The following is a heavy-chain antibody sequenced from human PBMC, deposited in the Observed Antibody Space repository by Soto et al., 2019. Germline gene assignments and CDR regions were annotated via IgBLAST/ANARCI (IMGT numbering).Heavy chain of an antibody. J-gene: IGHJ4*02. Sequence: PGESLKISCRGSGYSFTSYWIAWVRQMPGKGLEGMGIIYPGDCDTRYSPSFQGQVTISADKSISTAYLQWSSLKASDTAMYYCARVHGYSRGWYGEFWGQGTLVTVYS. CDR2: IYPGDCDT. D-gene: IGHD6-19*01. V-gene: IGHV5-51*01. CDR1: GYSFTSYW. CDR3: ARVHGYSRGWYGEF.